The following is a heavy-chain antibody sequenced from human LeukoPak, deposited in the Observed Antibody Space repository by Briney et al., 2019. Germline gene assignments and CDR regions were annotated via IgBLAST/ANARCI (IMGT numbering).Heavy chain of an antibody. V-gene: IGHV1-2*02. CDR3: AREGQLVGPTPKVHYYGMDF. J-gene: IGHJ6*02. Sequence: ASVKVSCKASGSTFSAYYMHWVRQAPGQGPEWMGWINPNSGGTNYAQKFQGRVTMTRDTSIRTAYMELTRLRSDDTAVYYCAREGQLVGPTPKVHYYGMDFWGQGTTVTVSS. CDR2: INPNSGGT. D-gene: IGHD1-26*01. CDR1: GSTFSAYY.